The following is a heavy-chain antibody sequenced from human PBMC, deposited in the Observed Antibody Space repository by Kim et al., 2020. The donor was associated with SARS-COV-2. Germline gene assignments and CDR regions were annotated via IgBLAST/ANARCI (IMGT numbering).Heavy chain of an antibody. CDR3: AVSLTTPGAYDY. V-gene: IGHV3-30*07. Sequence: YAASVKGRFTISRDTAKNTMSLQLDSLRAADTAVYYCAVSLTTPGAYDYWGQGSLVTVSS. D-gene: IGHD7-27*01. J-gene: IGHJ4*02.